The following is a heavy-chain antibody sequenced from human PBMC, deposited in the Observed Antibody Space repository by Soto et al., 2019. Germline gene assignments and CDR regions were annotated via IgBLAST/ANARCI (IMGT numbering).Heavy chain of an antibody. CDR1: GFIVNSNY. V-gene: IGHV3-23*01. D-gene: IGHD1-26*01. J-gene: IGHJ4*02. CDR3: AKGPGSYSDFDF. Sequence: GGSLRLSCAASGFIVNSNYMSWVRQVPGKRLEWVSVISGSDGSTYYADSVKGRFTISRDDSKNTLYLQMNSLRAEDTAVYYCAKGPGSYSDFDFWGQGTLVTVSS. CDR2: ISGSDGST.